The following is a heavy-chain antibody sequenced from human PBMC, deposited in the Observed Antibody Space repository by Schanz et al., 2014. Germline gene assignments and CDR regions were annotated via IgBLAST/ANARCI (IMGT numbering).Heavy chain of an antibody. CDR1: GFTFSDFG. Sequence: QEQLVESGGGVVQPGRSLRLSCAASGFTFSDFGMHWVRQTPVKGLEWVATIWFDGSKTDYADSVKGRFTISRDNSKNTLFLQMSSLGVDDTAVYYCARNWKGYHILGRPGWSDGMDVWGQGTTVTVSS. CDR3: ARNWKGYHILGRPGWSDGMDV. J-gene: IGHJ6*02. V-gene: IGHV3-33*01. D-gene: IGHD3-3*01. CDR2: IWFDGSKT.